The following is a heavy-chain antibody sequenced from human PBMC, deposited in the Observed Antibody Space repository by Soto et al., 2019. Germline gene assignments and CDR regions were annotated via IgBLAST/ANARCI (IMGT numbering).Heavy chain of an antibody. CDR1: SGSISNNY. CDR3: ARTVVPPALGSSNYYFDY. J-gene: IGHJ4*02. D-gene: IGHD2-2*01. V-gene: IGHV4-59*08. Sequence: QVQLQESGPGLVKPSETLSLTCTVSSGSISNNYWSWIRQPPGKGLEWIGYIYSSGSTNYNPSLNKRAPISVATSHHTFSLKVNSVTAADTAVYYCARTVVPPALGSSNYYFDYWGQGTLVTVSS. CDR2: IYSSGST.